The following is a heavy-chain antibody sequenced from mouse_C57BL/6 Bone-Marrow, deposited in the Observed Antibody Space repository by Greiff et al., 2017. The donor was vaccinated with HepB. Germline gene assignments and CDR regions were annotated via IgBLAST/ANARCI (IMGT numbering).Heavy chain of an antibody. CDR2: INPSTGGT. V-gene: IGHV1-42*01. CDR3: ARGGLLLYAMDY. CDR1: GYSFTGYY. J-gene: IGHJ4*01. D-gene: IGHD2-3*01. Sequence: EVQLQQSGPELVKPGASVKISCKASGYSFTGYYMNWVKQSPEKSLEWIGEINPSTGGTTYNQKFKAKATLTVDKSSSTAYMQLKSLTSEDSAVYYCARGGLLLYAMDYWGQGTSVTVSS.